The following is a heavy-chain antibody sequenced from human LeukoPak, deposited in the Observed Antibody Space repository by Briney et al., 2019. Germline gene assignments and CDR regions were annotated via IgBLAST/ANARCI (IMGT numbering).Heavy chain of an antibody. CDR1: GYTFTSYY. D-gene: IGHD6-19*01. J-gene: IGHJ4*02. CDR2: INPSGGST. CDR3: ARVSHPSGWNPDY. V-gene: IGHV1-46*01. Sequence: ASVKVSCKASGYTFTSYYMHWVRQAPGQGLEWMGIINPSGGSTSYAQKFQGWVTMTRDTSISTAYMELSRLRSDDTAVYYCARVSHPSGWNPDYWGQGTLVTVSS.